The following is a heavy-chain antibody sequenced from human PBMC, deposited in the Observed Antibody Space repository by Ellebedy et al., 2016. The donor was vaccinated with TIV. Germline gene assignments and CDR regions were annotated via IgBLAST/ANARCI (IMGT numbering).Heavy chain of an antibody. CDR2: IDWDDDK. CDR3: ARTKLTTVTPLDYYYGMDV. CDR1: GFSLSTSGMC. J-gene: IGHJ6*02. D-gene: IGHD4-17*01. V-gene: IGHV2-70*11. Sequence: SGPTLVKPTQTLTLTCTFSGFSLSTSGMCVSWIRQPPGKALEWLARIDWDDDKYYSTSLKTRLTISKDTSKNQVVLTMTNMDPVDTATYYCARTKLTTVTPLDYYYGMDVWGQGTTVTVSS.